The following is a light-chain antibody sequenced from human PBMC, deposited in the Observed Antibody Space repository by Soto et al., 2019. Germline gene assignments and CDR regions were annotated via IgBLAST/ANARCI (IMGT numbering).Light chain of an antibody. Sequence: QSALTQPASVSGSPGQSITISCTGTSSDVGGYNYVSWYQQHPGKAPKLMIYDVSNWPSGVSNRFSGSKSGNTASLTISGLQAEDEADYYCSSYTITSTRVVFGEGTKVTVL. J-gene: IGLJ2*01. CDR1: SSDVGGYNY. V-gene: IGLV2-14*01. CDR2: DVS. CDR3: SSYTITSTRVV.